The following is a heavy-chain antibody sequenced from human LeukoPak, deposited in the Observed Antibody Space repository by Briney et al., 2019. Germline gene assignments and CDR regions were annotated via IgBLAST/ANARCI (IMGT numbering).Heavy chain of an antibody. CDR2: IKQDGSEK. V-gene: IGHV3-7*01. CDR1: GFTFSSYW. J-gene: IGHJ3*02. CDR3: AREGGSYLGDDAFDI. Sequence: GGSLRLSCAASGFTFSSYWMSWVRQAPGKGLEWVANIKQDGSEKYYVDSVKGRFTISRDNAKNSLYLQMNSLRAEDTAVYYCAREGGSYLGDDAFDIWGQGTMVTVSS. D-gene: IGHD1-26*01.